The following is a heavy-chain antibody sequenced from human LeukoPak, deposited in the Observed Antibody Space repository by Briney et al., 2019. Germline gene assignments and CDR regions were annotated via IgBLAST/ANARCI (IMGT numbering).Heavy chain of an antibody. V-gene: IGHV1-24*01. CDR2: FDPEDGET. Sequence: ASVKVSCKVSGYTLTELSMHWVRQAPGKGLEWMGGFDPEDGETIYAQKFQGRVTMTTDTSTSTAYMELRSLRSDDTAVYYCARVGRDFWSGYYFYFDYWGQGTLVTVSS. CDR3: ARVGRDFWSGYYFYFDY. J-gene: IGHJ4*02. D-gene: IGHD3-3*01. CDR1: GYTLTELS.